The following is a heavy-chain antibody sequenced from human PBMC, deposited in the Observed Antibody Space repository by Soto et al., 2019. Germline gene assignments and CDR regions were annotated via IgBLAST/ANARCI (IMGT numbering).Heavy chain of an antibody. J-gene: IGHJ4*02. CDR1: GFSFSISP. Sequence: QVQLVESGGGVVQPGRSLRLSCAASGFSFSISPMHWVRQAPGKGQEWVALISYDGTNKFYADSVKGRFTISSDNSKSTLYLQVDSLRPEDAAVYYCARDPKTSGGQHWAFNYFDSWGQGTLVTVSS. CDR2: ISYDGTNK. CDR3: ARDPKTSGGQHWAFNYFDS. D-gene: IGHD7-27*01. V-gene: IGHV3-30-3*01.